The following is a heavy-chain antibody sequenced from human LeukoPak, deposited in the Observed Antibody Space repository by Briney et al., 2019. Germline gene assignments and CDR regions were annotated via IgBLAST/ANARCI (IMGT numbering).Heavy chain of an antibody. CDR1: GFTFSSSV. CDR2: ISGFSGNT. V-gene: IGHV3-23*01. J-gene: IGHJ4*02. CDR3: AKRPSYDSSRQYYFDY. D-gene: IGHD3-22*01. Sequence: PGGSLRLSCAASGFTFSSSVLSWVRQAPGKGLEWVSTISGFSGNTYYADSVKGRFTISRDNSKNTLYLQMNSLRAEDTAVYYCAKRPSYDSSRQYYFDYWGQGTLVTVSS.